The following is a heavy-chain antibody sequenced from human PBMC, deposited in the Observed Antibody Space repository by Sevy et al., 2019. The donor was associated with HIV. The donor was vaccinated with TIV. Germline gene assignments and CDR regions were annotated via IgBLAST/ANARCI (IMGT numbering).Heavy chain of an antibody. D-gene: IGHD2-2*01. Sequence: GGSLRLSCAASGFTFSSYEMNWVRQAPGKGLEWVSYISSGSTIYYADSVKGRFTISRDNAKNSLYLQMNSLRAEDTAVYYCARGDCSSTSCPPSRYYYYGMDVWGQGTSVTVSS. J-gene: IGHJ6*02. CDR3: ARGDCSSTSCPPSRYYYYGMDV. CDR2: ISSGSTI. V-gene: IGHV3-48*03. CDR1: GFTFSSYE.